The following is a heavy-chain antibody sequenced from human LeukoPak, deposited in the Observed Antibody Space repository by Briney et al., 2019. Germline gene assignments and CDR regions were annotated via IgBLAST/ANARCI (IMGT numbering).Heavy chain of an antibody. D-gene: IGHD1-26*01. CDR1: GFTFSSYG. J-gene: IGHJ5*02. Sequence: PGRSLRLPCAASGFTFSSYGMHWVRQAPGKGLEWVAVIWYDGSNKYYADSVKGRFTISRDNSKNTLYLQMNSLRAEDTAVYYCAREKSLATPRWFDPWGQGTLVTVSS. CDR2: IWYDGSNK. CDR3: AREKSLATPRWFDP. V-gene: IGHV3-33*01.